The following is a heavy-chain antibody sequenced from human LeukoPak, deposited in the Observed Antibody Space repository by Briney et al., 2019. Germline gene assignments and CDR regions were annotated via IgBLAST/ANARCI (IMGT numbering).Heavy chain of an antibody. V-gene: IGHV1-2*06. J-gene: IGHJ4*02. D-gene: IGHD3-22*01. CDR1: GYTFTDYY. CDR2: INPNSGGT. Sequence: ASVKVSCKASGYTFTDYYMYWVRQAPGQGLEWMGRINPNSGGTNYAQKFQGRVTMTRDTSISTAYMELNSLRSDDTAVYFCARAYYYDSSGYYPYYFDYWGQGTLVTVSS. CDR3: ARAYYYDSSGYYPYYFDY.